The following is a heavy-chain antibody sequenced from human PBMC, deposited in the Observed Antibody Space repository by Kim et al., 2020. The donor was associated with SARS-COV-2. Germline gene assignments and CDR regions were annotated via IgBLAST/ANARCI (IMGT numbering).Heavy chain of an antibody. CDR3: VRDIRSGWFQYFQY. D-gene: IGHD6-19*01. V-gene: IGHV3-30*04. J-gene: IGHJ1*01. CDR2: ISSDGEYK. Sequence: GGSLRLSCTASGFTFTYYPMHWVRQAPGKGLEWVAIISSDGEYKYYGDSVKGRFTISRDNSNNTVFLQMNSLRSEDTAVYYCVRDIRSGWFQYFQYWGQGTLVTVSS. CDR1: GFTFTYYP.